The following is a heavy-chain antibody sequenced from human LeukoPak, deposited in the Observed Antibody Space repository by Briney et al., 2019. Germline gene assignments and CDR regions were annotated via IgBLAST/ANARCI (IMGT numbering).Heavy chain of an antibody. J-gene: IGHJ4*02. Sequence: ASVKVSCKASGYTFTGYYMHWVRQAPGQGLEWMGWINPNSGGTNYAQKFQGWVTMTRDTSISTAYMELSRLRSDDTAVYYCARASARYSYGALEYWGQGTLVTVSS. CDR2: INPNSGGT. CDR1: GYTFTGYY. CDR3: ARASARYSYGALEY. D-gene: IGHD5-18*01. V-gene: IGHV1-2*04.